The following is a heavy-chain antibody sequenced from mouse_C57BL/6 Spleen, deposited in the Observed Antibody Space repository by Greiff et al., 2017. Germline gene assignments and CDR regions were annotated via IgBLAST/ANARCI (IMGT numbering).Heavy chain of an antibody. CDR3: TREKSSVDNWYFDV. Sequence: VKLLESGPELVKPGASVKISCKASGYAFSSSWMNWVKQRPGKGLEWIGRIYPGDGDTNYNGKFKGKATLTADKSSSTAYMQLSSLTSEDSAVYFCTREKSSVDNWYFDVWGTGTTVTVSS. V-gene: IGHV1-82*01. CDR2: IYPGDGDT. J-gene: IGHJ1*03. D-gene: IGHD1-1*01. CDR1: GYAFSSSW.